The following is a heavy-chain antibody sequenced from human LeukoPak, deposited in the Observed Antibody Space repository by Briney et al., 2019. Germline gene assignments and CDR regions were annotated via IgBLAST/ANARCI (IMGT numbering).Heavy chain of an antibody. J-gene: IGHJ5*02. V-gene: IGHV4-59*01. Sequence: SETLSLTCTVSGGSISSYYWSWIRQPPGKGLEWIGYIYYSGSTNYNPSLKSRVTISVDTSKNQFSLKLSSVTAADTAVYYCARGGGSGSYENWFDPWGQGTLVTVSS. CDR3: ARGGGSGSYENWFDP. CDR1: GGSISSYY. CDR2: IYYSGST. D-gene: IGHD3-10*01.